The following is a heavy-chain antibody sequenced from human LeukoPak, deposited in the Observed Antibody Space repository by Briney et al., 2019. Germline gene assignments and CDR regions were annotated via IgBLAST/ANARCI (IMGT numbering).Heavy chain of an antibody. V-gene: IGHV3-7*05. CDR3: ARVRGDYGGISDY. CDR2: IHPDGSDK. J-gene: IGHJ4*02. CDR1: GFTFSSYF. D-gene: IGHD4-23*01. Sequence: GGSLRLSCAASGFTFSSYFMNWVRQAPGKGLEWVAKIHPDGSDKYYVDSVKGRFTIPRDNAKSSLHLQMNSLRAEDTAVYYCARVRGDYGGISDYWGQGTLVTVSS.